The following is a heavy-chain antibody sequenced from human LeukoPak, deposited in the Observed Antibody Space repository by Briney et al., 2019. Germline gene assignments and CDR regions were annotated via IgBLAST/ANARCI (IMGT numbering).Heavy chain of an antibody. CDR2: IYYSGST. CDR1: GGSISGSSYY. J-gene: IGHJ5*02. CDR3: ASSAPYCGGDCYGFDP. V-gene: IGHV4-39*01. D-gene: IGHD2-21*02. Sequence: PSETLSLTCTVSGGSISGSSYYWGWIRQPPGKGLEWIGSIYYSGSTYYNPSLKSRVTISVDTSKNQFSLKLSSVTAADTAVYYCASSAPYCGGDCYGFDPWGQGTLVTVSS.